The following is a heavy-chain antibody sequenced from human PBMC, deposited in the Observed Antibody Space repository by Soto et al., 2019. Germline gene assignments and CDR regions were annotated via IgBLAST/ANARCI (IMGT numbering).Heavy chain of an antibody. Sequence: GGSLRLSCTASGFTFGDYAMSWVRQAPGKGLEWVGFIRSKAYGGTTEYAASVKGRFTISRDDSKSIAYLQMNSLKTEDTAVYYCTRERSIVGATYYDAFDIWGQGTMVTVS. CDR2: IRSKAYGGTT. V-gene: IGHV3-49*04. CDR1: GFTFGDYA. CDR3: TRERSIVGATYYDAFDI. D-gene: IGHD1-26*01. J-gene: IGHJ3*02.